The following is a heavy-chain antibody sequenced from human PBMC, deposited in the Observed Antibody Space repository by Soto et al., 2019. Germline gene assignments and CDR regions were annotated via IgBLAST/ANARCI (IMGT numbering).Heavy chain of an antibody. CDR2: IKSNADCGTV. CDR3: TRRPKARDAGVDPLAY. Sequence: EVRLVESGGGSVKPEGSLRLSCTASGLRLSDGWMNWVRQTPGKGLEWVGRIKSNADCGTVDYAAPVNGRFTISRDDSRNMLYLQMNNLRADDTGIYYCTRRPKARDAGVDPLAYWGQGALVTVSS. V-gene: IGHV3-15*07. D-gene: IGHD3-10*01. J-gene: IGHJ4*02. CDR1: GLRLSDGW.